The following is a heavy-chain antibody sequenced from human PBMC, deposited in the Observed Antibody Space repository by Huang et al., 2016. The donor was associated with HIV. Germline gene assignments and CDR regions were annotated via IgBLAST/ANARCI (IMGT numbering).Heavy chain of an antibody. CDR1: GFTFNSYA. CDR2: IIGTGNTP. J-gene: IGHJ4*02. V-gene: IGHV3-23*01. CDR3: AKVRGSGSFYNDN. Sequence: EVQLLESGGGLVQPGGSLRLSCAASGFTFNSYAMSWFRQAPGKGREWVSAIIGTGNTPYYADSVKGRFTISRDNARNTLYLQWNSLRPDDTAIYYCAKVRGSGSFYNDNWGQGTLVTVSS. D-gene: IGHD3-10*01.